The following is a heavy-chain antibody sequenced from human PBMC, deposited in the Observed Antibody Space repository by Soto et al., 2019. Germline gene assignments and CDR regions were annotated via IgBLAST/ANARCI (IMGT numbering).Heavy chain of an antibody. Sequence: VQLLESGGGLVQPGGSLRLSCAASGFTFSIYAMSWVRQAPGKGLEWVSSVGGGPDDTHYADSVKGRFTIPRDNSKSTVSLQMNGLRAEDTAMYYCAKDRMDHNSVWDPFDLWGQGTMVTISS. CDR1: GFTFSIYA. V-gene: IGHV3-23*01. D-gene: IGHD2-15*01. CDR3: AKDRMDHNSVWDPFDL. J-gene: IGHJ3*01. CDR2: VGGGPDDT.